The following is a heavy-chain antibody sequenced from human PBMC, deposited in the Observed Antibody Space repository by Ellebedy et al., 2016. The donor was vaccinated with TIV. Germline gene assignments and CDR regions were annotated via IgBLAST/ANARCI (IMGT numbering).Heavy chain of an antibody. CDR1: GFTFSSYS. V-gene: IGHV3-21*01. CDR3: ARQGLGGLDDPLHYDDMDV. D-gene: IGHD3-10*01. J-gene: IGHJ6*02. CDR2: ISSSSSYI. Sequence: GESLKISCAASGFTFSSYSMNWVRQAPGKGLEWVSSISSSSSYIYYADSVKCRFTISRDNAKNSLYLQMNSLRAEDKAVYYCARQGLGGLDDPLHYDDMDVWGQGTTVTVSS.